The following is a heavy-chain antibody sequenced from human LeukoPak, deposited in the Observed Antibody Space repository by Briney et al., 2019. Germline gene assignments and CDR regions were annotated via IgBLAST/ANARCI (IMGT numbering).Heavy chain of an antibody. V-gene: IGHV1-18*04. J-gene: IGHJ5*02. CDR1: GFTFSTYG. CDR2: VNGNNGNT. D-gene: IGHD3-10*01. CDR3: ARAPLLQDWFRP. Sequence: ASVKVSCKTSGFTFSTYGITWVRQAPGQGLEWLGWVNGNNGNTEYAQNVRDRVAVTTDTSSNTVHLELSGLRSDDTAVYYCARAPLLQDWFRPWGQGTLVIVSS.